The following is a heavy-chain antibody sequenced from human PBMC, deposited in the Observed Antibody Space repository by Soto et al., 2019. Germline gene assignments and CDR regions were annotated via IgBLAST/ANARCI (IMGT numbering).Heavy chain of an antibody. Sequence: ASVKVSCTASGYTFTSYGISWVRQAPGQGLEWMGWISAYNGNTNYAQKLQGRVTMTTDTSTSTAYMELRSLRSDDTAVYYCARYDRGYDILTGYYLDYYGMDVWGQGTTVTVSS. V-gene: IGHV1-18*01. D-gene: IGHD3-9*01. CDR2: ISAYNGNT. CDR1: GYTFTSYG. CDR3: ARYDRGYDILTGYYLDYYGMDV. J-gene: IGHJ6*02.